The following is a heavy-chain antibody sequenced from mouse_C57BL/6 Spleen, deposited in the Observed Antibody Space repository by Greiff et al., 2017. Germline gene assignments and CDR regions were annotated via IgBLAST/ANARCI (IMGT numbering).Heavy chain of an antibody. D-gene: IGHD1-1*01. CDR3: ARHYCGSRVYDIDV. J-gene: IGHJ1*03. CDR1: GYTFTSYW. Sequence: VQLQQPGAELVKPGASVKMSCKASGYTFTSYWITWVKQRPGQGLEWIGEIYPGSGSTNYNEKFKSKATLTVDTSSSTAYMQLSSLTSEDSAVYYCARHYCGSRVYDIDVWGKGTTVTVSS. V-gene: IGHV1-55*01. CDR2: IYPGSGST.